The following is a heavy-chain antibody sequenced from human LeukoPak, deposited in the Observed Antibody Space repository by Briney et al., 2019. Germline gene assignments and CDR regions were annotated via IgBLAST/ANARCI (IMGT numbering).Heavy chain of an antibody. V-gene: IGHV4-59*01. J-gene: IGHJ4*02. CDR1: GGSISSYY. Sequence: PSETLSLTCTVSGGSISSYYWSWIRQPPGKGLEWIGYIYYSGSTNYNPSLRSRVTISVDTSKNQFSLKLSSVTAADTAVYYCARGPMIVPVDWGQGTLVTVSS. CDR3: ARGPMIVPVD. D-gene: IGHD3-22*01. CDR2: IYYSGST.